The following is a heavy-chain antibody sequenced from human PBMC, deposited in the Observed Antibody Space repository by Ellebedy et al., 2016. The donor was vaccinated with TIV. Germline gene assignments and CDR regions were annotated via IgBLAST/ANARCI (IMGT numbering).Heavy chain of an antibody. CDR3: ARDTFGSYSSGWYSRDSHYYYGMDV. J-gene: IGHJ6*02. D-gene: IGHD6-19*01. Sequence: ASVKVSXXASGYTFTSYGISWVRQAPGQGLEWMGWISAYNGNTNYAQKLQGRVTMTTDTSTSTAYMELRSLRSDDTAVYYSARDTFGSYSSGWYSRDSHYYYGMDVWGQGTTVTVSS. CDR1: GYTFTSYG. V-gene: IGHV1-18*04. CDR2: ISAYNGNT.